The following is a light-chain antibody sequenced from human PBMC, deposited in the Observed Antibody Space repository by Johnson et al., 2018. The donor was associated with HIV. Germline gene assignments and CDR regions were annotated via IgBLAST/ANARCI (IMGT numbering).Light chain of an antibody. J-gene: IGLJ1*01. CDR2: ENN. V-gene: IGLV1-51*02. CDR3: GTWHSALSGGGV. Sequence: LTQPPSVSAAPGQKVTISCSGSSSNIGNNYVSWYQQLPGTAPKLLIYENNKRPSGIPDRFSGSKSGTSATLGITGLQTGDEADYYCGTWHSALSGGGVFGTGTRVTVL. CDR1: SSNIGNNY.